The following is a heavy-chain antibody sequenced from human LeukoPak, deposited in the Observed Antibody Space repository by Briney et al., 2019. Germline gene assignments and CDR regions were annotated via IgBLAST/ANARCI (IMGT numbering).Heavy chain of an antibody. Sequence: PGESLKISCKGSGYSFTSYWIGWVRQMPGKGLEWMGIIYPGDSDTRYSPSFQGQVTISADKSISTAYLQWSSLKASDTAMYYCARLETEYYDFWSGYLDYWGQGTLVTVSS. CDR3: ARLETEYYDFWSGYLDY. V-gene: IGHV5-51*01. CDR2: IYPGDSDT. J-gene: IGHJ4*02. D-gene: IGHD3-3*01. CDR1: GYSFTSYW.